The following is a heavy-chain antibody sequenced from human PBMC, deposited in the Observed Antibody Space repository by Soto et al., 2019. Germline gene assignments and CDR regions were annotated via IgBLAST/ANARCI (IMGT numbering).Heavy chain of an antibody. CDR3: AGDPTPVVTQGNY. D-gene: IGHD2-21*02. Sequence: AVNVSCKASGGTFRSYAISWVRQAAGQGREWMGGIIPIFGTANYAQKFQGRVTITADESTSTAYMELSSLRCEDTAVYYCAGDPTPVVTQGNYWGQGTLVTVSS. CDR2: IIPIFGTA. V-gene: IGHV1-69*13. J-gene: IGHJ4*02. CDR1: GGTFRSYA.